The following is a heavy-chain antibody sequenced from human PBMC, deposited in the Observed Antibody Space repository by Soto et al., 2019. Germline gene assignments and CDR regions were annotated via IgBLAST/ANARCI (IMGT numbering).Heavy chain of an antibody. J-gene: IGHJ3*02. CDR1: GGSISSYY. CDR2: IYYSGST. CDR3: ARHKAGGISDILTGLFRERAFDI. V-gene: IGHV4-59*08. Sequence: QVQLQESGPGLVKPSETLSLTCTVSGGSISSYYWSWIRQPPGKGLEWIGYIYYSGSTNYSPSLKSRITISVDTSKNQFSLKLTSVTAADTAVYYCARHKAGGISDILTGLFRERAFDIWGQGTMVTVSS. D-gene: IGHD3-9*01.